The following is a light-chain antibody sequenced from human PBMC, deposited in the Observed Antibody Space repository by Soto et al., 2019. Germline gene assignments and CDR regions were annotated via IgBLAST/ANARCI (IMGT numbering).Light chain of an antibody. CDR1: QSVSSK. Sequence: EIVMTQSPSTLSVSPGERATLSCRASQSVSSKLAWYQQKPGQAPRLLIYGASTRATGIPARFSGSGSGTDFTLTISSLEPEDFAVYFCQQRGRWLTFGGGTKVDIK. V-gene: IGKV3-15*01. J-gene: IGKJ4*01. CDR2: GAS. CDR3: QQRGRWLT.